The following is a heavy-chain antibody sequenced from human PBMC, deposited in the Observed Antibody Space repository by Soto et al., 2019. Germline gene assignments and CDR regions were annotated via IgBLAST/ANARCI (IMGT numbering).Heavy chain of an antibody. CDR3: AREGDRTANPLAS. Sequence: SETRSLTCTVSGGSVRSGSHYWSWIWHPTGRGLEWIGYSYYSGSTNYTPSLKSRPSISLEASKQHFSLKLSSVTAADTAVYSCAREGDRTANPLASWGQGTLV. J-gene: IGHJ5*02. CDR2: SYYSGST. V-gene: IGHV4-61*01. CDR1: GGSVRSGSHY. D-gene: IGHD1-1*01.